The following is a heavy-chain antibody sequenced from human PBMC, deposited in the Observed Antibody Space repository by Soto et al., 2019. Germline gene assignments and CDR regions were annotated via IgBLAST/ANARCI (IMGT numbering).Heavy chain of an antibody. D-gene: IGHD6-19*01. CDR2: ISHSGST. J-gene: IGHJ4*02. Sequence: SETLSLTCAVSGDSIGSGYSWAWIRQPPGKGLQWIGSISHSGSTYFNTSLKSRVTVSVDTSDNQFSLELRSVTAADTATYYCARDLIPFSSAVVPVFDHWGQGILVTVSS. V-gene: IGHV4-38-2*02. CDR3: ARDLIPFSSAVVPVFDH. CDR1: GDSIGSGYS.